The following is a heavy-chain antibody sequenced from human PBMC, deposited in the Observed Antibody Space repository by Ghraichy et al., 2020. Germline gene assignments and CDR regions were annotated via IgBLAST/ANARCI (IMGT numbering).Heavy chain of an antibody. J-gene: IGHJ4*02. Sequence: LSLTCAASGFTFSSYTMTWVRQAPGKGLEWVSGIIGSGGRTYYADSVKGRFTISRDNSNNTLYLEMNSLRAEDTAVYYCAKVEGSGYELVYWGQGTLVTVSS. CDR1: GFTFSSYT. CDR2: IIGSGGRT. V-gene: IGHV3-23*01. CDR3: AKVEGSGYELVY. D-gene: IGHD5-12*01.